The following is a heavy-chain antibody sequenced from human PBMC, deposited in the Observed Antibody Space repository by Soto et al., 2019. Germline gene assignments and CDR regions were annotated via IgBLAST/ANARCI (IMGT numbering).Heavy chain of an antibody. J-gene: IGHJ4*02. CDR3: ARVAPYYSNPTFDY. V-gene: IGHV3-7*01. D-gene: IGHD4-4*01. CDR2: IKQDGSEK. CDR1: ASTLSPYW. Sequence: GGRLRLSNAASASTLSPYWYSWVRQAPGKGLEWVANIKQDGSEKYYVDSVKGRFTISRDNAKNSLYLQMNSLRAEDTAVYYCARVAPYYSNPTFDYWGQGT.